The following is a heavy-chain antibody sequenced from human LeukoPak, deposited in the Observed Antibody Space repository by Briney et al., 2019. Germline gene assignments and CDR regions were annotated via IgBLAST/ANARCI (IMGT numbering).Heavy chain of an antibody. CDR1: GFTFSSDA. CDR3: ASSGDYYYDSSGYPAFD. Sequence: PGGSLRLSCAASGFTFSSDAMSWVRQAPGKGLEWVSVIYSGGSTYYADSVKGRFTISRDNSKNTLYLQMNSLRAEDTAVYYCASSGDYYYDSSGYPAFDWGQGTLVTVSS. D-gene: IGHD3-22*01. J-gene: IGHJ4*02. CDR2: IYSGGST. V-gene: IGHV3-53*01.